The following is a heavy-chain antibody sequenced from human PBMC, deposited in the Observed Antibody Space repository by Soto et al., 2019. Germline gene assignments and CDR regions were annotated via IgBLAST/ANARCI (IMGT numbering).Heavy chain of an antibody. V-gene: IGHV4-34*01. CDR3: ARVPVNMPSNWVDP. CDR1: GGSFSGYY. CDR2: INHSGST. Sequence: SETLSLTCAVYGGSFSGYYWSWIRQPPGKGVEWIGEINHSGSTNYNPSLKSRVTISVDTSKNQFSLKLSSVTAADTAVYYCARVPVNMPSNWVDPWGQGTLVTVSS. J-gene: IGHJ5*02. D-gene: IGHD3-3*01.